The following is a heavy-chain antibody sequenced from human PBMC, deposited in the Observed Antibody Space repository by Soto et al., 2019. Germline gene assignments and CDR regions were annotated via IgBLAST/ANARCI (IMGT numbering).Heavy chain of an antibody. CDR2: ISSSSSYI. Sequence: PGGSLRLSCAASGFTFSSYSMNWVRQAPGKGLEWVSSISSSSSYIYYADSVKGLFTISRDNAKNSLYLQMNSLRAEDTAVYYCARGVNYYDSSGLPWGQGTLVTVSS. CDR3: ARGVNYYDSSGLP. J-gene: IGHJ5*02. V-gene: IGHV3-21*01. CDR1: GFTFSSYS. D-gene: IGHD3-22*01.